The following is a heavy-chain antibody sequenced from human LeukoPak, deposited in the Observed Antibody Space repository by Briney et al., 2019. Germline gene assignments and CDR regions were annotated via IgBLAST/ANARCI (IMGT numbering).Heavy chain of an antibody. D-gene: IGHD4/OR15-4a*01. CDR2: IYSGTT. J-gene: IGHJ4*02. Sequence: GGSLRLSCTVSGFSVSDNSMSWVRQAPGKGLEWVSFIYSGTTHYSDSVKGRFTISRDNSKNTLYLRMNSLRAEDTAVYYCARRAGAYSHPYDYWGQGTLVTVSS. V-gene: IGHV3-53*01. CDR1: GFSVSDNS. CDR3: ARRAGAYSHPYDY.